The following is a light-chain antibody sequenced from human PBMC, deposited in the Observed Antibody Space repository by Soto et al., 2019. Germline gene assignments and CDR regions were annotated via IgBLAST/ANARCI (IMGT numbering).Light chain of an antibody. CDR3: QQYNNWPRT. J-gene: IGKJ1*01. CDR1: QSVSSN. V-gene: IGKV3-15*01. CDR2: GTS. Sequence: EIVMTQSPATLSVSPGERATLSCRASQSVSSNLAWYQQKPGQAPSLLIYGTSTRATGIPARFSGSGSGTELTITISSLQSEDFEVYYCQQYNNWPRTFGQGTKVDNK.